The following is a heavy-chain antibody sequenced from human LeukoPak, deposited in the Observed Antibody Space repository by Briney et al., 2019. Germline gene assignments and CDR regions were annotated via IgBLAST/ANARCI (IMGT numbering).Heavy chain of an antibody. D-gene: IGHD2-21*02. J-gene: IGHJ5*02. Sequence: PSETLSLTYTVSGGSISSYYWSWIRQPPGKGLEWIGYIYYSGTTNYNPSLKSRVTISVDTSKNQFSLKLSSVTAADTAVYYCARGEEQDCSSQFDPWGQGTLVTVSS. V-gene: IGHV4-59*12. CDR2: IYYSGTT. CDR3: ARGEEQDCSSQFDP. CDR1: GGSISSYY.